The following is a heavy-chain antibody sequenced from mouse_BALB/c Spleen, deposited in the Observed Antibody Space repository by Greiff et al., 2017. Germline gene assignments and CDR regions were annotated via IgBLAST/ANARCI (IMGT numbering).Heavy chain of an antibody. CDR1: GYTFTDYA. CDR2: ISTYYGDA. Sequence: QVQLKQSGAELVRPGVSVKISCKGSGYTFTDYAMHWVKQSHAKSLEWIGVISTYYGDASYNQKFKGKATMTVDKSSSTAYMELARLTSEDSAIYYCARYDYDEYYFDYWGQGTTLTVSS. V-gene: IGHV1S137*01. CDR3: ARYDYDEYYFDY. D-gene: IGHD2-4*01. J-gene: IGHJ2*01.